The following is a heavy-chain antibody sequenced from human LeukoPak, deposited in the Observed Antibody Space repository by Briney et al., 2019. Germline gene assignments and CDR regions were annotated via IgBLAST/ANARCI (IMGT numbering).Heavy chain of an antibody. D-gene: IGHD1-26*01. Sequence: PGGPLRLSCAASGFTFSTYGMSWVRQAPGKGLEWVSGISGSGGSKYYADSVKGRFTISRDNSKNKLYLQMNSLRAEDTAIYYCAKDWDWELLIFDYWGQGTLVTVSS. J-gene: IGHJ4*02. CDR2: ISGSGGSK. CDR3: AKDWDWELLIFDY. V-gene: IGHV3-23*01. CDR1: GFTFSTYG.